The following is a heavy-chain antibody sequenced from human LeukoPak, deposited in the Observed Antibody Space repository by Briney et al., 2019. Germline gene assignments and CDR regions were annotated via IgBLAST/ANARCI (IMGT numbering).Heavy chain of an antibody. J-gene: IGHJ4*02. CDR3: ARGSRYMYGYDLVGSNDY. V-gene: IGHV1-18*01. D-gene: IGHD5-18*01. CDR1: GYTFTSHG. Sequence: ASVKVSCTASGYTFTSHGISSVRQAPGQGLEWMGWISPYNGNTNYAQKLQGRVTMTTDISTSTAYMELRSLRSDDTAMYYCARGSRYMYGYDLVGSNDYWGQGTLVTVSS. CDR2: ISPYNGNT.